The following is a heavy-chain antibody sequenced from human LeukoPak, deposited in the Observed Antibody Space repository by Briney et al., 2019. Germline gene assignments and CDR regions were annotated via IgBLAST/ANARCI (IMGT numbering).Heavy chain of an antibody. CDR3: AKDRRVGASCFDY. J-gene: IGHJ4*02. Sequence: GGSLRLTCAASGFTFSSYGMHWVRQAPGKGLEWVAFIRYDGSNKYYADSVKGRFTISRDNSKNTLYLQMNSLRAEDTAVYYCAKDRRVGASCFDYWGQGTLVTASS. D-gene: IGHD1-26*01. CDR1: GFTFSSYG. CDR2: IRYDGSNK. V-gene: IGHV3-30*02.